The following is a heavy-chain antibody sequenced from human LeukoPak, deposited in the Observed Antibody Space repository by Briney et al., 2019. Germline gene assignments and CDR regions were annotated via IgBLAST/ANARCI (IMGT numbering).Heavy chain of an antibody. CDR1: GGSISSYY. Sequence: SETLSLTCTVSGGSISSYYWSWIRQPPGKGLEWIGYIYYSGSTNYNPSLKSRVTISVDTSKNQFSLKLSSVTAADTAVYYCARALDYDYVWGSYRSSNWFDPWGQGTLVTVSS. CDR3: ARALDYDYVWGSYRSSNWFDP. D-gene: IGHD3-16*02. CDR2: IYYSGST. V-gene: IGHV4-59*01. J-gene: IGHJ5*02.